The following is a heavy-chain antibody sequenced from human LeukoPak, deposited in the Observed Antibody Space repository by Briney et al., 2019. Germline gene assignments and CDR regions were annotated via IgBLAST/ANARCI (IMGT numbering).Heavy chain of an antibody. Sequence: GGSLRLSCAASGFTFSNYDMHWVRQATGEGLEWVSSIHTAGDTHYSGSAKGRFIISRENVKNSLYLQMNSLRAEDTAVYYCARGSCGYGDCYRALNIWGQGAIVTVSS. J-gene: IGHJ3*02. D-gene: IGHD2-21*02. CDR2: IHTAGDT. CDR3: ARGSCGYGDCYRALNI. CDR1: GFTFSNYD. V-gene: IGHV3-13*01.